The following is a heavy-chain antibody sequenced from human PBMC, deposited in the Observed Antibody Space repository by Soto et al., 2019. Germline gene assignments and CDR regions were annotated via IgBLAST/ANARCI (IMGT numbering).Heavy chain of an antibody. CDR1: GGSISSSSYY. J-gene: IGHJ2*01. CDR2: IYYSGST. Sequence: QLQLQESGPGLVKPSETLSLTCTVSGGSISSSSYYWGWIRQPPGKGLEWIGSIYYSGSTYYNPSLKSRVTISVDTSKNQFSLKLSSVTAADTAVYYCARHRRYCGDTSCYIVWYFDLWGRGTLVTVSS. V-gene: IGHV4-39*01. D-gene: IGHD2-2*02. CDR3: ARHRRYCGDTSCYIVWYFDL.